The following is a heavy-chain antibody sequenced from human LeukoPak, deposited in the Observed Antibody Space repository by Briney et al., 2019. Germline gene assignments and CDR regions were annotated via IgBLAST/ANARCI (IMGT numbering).Heavy chain of an antibody. CDR3: ARAVGYGSGTYRQYYFHY. Sequence: GASVKVSCKASGYTFTDYYIHWVRQAPGQGLEWMGWINPNSGGTNYAQNFQGRVTMSRDTSISTAYMELSRPRSDDTAVYYCARAVGYGSGTYRQYYFHYWGQGTLVTVSS. J-gene: IGHJ4*02. CDR1: GYTFTDYY. V-gene: IGHV1-2*02. D-gene: IGHD3-10*01. CDR2: INPNSGGT.